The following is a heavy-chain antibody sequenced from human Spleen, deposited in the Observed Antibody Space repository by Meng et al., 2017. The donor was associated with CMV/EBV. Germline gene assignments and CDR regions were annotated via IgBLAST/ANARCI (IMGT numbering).Heavy chain of an antibody. CDR1: GFTFSSYW. J-gene: IGHJ4*02. D-gene: IGHD3-10*01. V-gene: IGHV3-48*04. CDR3: ARGAGSYYKSPLDY. CDR2: ISSSSSTT. Sequence: GESLKISCAASGFTFSSYWMSWVRQAPGKGLEWVSYISSSSSTTYYADSVKGRFTISRDNARNSLYLQMNSLRAEDTAVYYCARGAGSYYKSPLDYWGQGTLVTVSS.